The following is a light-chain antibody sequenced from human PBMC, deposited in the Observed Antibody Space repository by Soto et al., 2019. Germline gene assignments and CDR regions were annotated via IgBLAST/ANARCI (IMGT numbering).Light chain of an antibody. CDR3: QHRSTWPRA. J-gene: IGKJ5*01. CDR2: DAS. Sequence: EIVLTQSPATLSLSPGERATLSCRASQSVGIYLGWYQQRPGQAPRLLIYDASKRAAGIPARFSGSGSGTDFALTINGLEPEDFAVYYCQHRSTWPRAFGQGTRLEIK. V-gene: IGKV3-11*01. CDR1: QSVGIY.